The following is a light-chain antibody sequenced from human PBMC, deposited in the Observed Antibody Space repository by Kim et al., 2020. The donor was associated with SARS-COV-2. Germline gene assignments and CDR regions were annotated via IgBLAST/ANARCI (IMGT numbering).Light chain of an antibody. CDR1: NIGGKN. V-gene: IGLV3-21*04. CDR3: QVWDTSTDHVV. J-gene: IGLJ2*01. CDR2: YTS. Sequence: PGKKARITCGGNNIGGKNVRWYQQKPGQAPVLVKFYTSDRPSGLPARISASNSGNTATLTISGVEAGDEADYYCQVWDTSTDHVVFGGGTQLTVL.